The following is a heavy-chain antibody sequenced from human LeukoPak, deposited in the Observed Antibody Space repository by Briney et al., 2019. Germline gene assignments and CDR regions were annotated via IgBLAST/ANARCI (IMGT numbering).Heavy chain of an antibody. Sequence: SETLSLTCAVYGGSFSGYYWSWIRQPAGKGLEWIGRIYTSGSTNYNPSLKSRVTMSVDTSKNQFSLKLSSVTAADTAVYYCATGGRVTDFWSGYYAFDIWGQGTMVTVSS. CDR2: IYTSGST. J-gene: IGHJ3*02. CDR1: GGSFSGYY. V-gene: IGHV4-59*10. D-gene: IGHD3-3*01. CDR3: ATGGRVTDFWSGYYAFDI.